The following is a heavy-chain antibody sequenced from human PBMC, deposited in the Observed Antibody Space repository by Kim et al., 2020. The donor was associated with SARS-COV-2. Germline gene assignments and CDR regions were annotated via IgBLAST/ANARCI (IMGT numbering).Heavy chain of an antibody. V-gene: IGHV4-4*02. CDR1: GGSISSSNW. J-gene: IGHJ5*02. Sequence: SETLSLTCAVSGGSISSSNWWSWVRQPPGKGLEWIGEIYHSGSTNYNPSLKSRVTISVDKSKNQFSLKLSSVTAADTAVYYCARDPRIYGSLLVGFDPWGQGTLVTVSS. CDR2: IYHSGST. D-gene: IGHD3-10*01. CDR3: ARDPRIYGSLLVGFDP.